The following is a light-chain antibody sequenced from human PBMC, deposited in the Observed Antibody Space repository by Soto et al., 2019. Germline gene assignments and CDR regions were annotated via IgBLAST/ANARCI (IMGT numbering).Light chain of an antibody. Sequence: EIVLTQSPGTLSLTPGERATLSCRASQSVSSSYLAWYQQKPGQAPRLLIYGASSRATGIPDRFSGSGSGTDFTLTIRRLEPEDFAVYYCQQYGSSTCTFGQGTKVEIK. CDR2: GAS. V-gene: IGKV3-20*01. J-gene: IGKJ1*01. CDR3: QQYGSSTCT. CDR1: QSVSSSY.